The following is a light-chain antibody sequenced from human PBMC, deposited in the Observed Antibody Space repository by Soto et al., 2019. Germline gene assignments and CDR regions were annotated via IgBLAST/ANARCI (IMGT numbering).Light chain of an antibody. Sequence: QPVLTQPPSASGSPGQSVTISCTGTSSDVGAYDYVSWYQHHPGKAPKLMIYEVNKRPSGVPDRFSGSKSGNTASLTVSGLQADDDADYYCSSYAGRNKYVFGTGTKLTVL. V-gene: IGLV2-8*01. CDR1: SSDVGAYDY. CDR3: SSYAGRNKYV. J-gene: IGLJ1*01. CDR2: EVN.